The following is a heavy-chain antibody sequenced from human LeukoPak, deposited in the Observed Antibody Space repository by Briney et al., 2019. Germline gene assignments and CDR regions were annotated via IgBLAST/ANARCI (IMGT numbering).Heavy chain of an antibody. Sequence: PSETLSLTCTVSGGSISSYNCSWIRQPPGNGQEWIGNIHYNGGTSYNPSLNSQVTISVDTSKNEFSLKRSSVTAADTAVYYCARDGVGQPLLYRFFDYWGQGNLGTVSS. CDR3: ARDGVGQPLLYRFFDY. J-gene: IGHJ4*02. CDR2: IHYNGGT. CDR1: GGSISSYN. V-gene: IGHV4-59*01. D-gene: IGHD2-2*02.